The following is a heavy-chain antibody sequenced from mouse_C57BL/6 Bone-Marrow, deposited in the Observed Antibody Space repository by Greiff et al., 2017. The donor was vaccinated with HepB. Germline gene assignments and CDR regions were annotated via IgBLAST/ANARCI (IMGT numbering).Heavy chain of an antibody. D-gene: IGHD1-1*01. CDR1: GFTFSSYA. CDR2: ISDGGSYT. CDR3: ARVDGSRGNFDY. Sequence: EVQRVESGGGLVKPGGSQKLSCAASGFTFSSYAMSWVRQTPEKRLEWVATISDGGSYTYYPDNVKGRFTISRDNAKNNLYLQMSHLKSEDTAMYYCARVDGSRGNFDYWGQGTTLTVSS. J-gene: IGHJ2*01. V-gene: IGHV5-4*01.